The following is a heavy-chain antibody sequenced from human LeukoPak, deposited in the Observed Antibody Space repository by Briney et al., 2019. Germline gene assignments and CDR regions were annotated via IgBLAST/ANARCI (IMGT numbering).Heavy chain of an antibody. CDR2: IYYSGST. V-gene: IGHV4-30-4*01. Sequence: SETLSLTCTVSGGSISSGDYFWSWIRQPPGKGLEWIGYIYYSGSTYYNPSLKSRVTMSVDTSKNQFSLKLSSVTAADTAVYYCARIAAAAIDYWGQGTLVTVSS. CDR3: ARIAAAAIDY. J-gene: IGHJ4*02. CDR1: GGSISSGDYF. D-gene: IGHD6-13*01.